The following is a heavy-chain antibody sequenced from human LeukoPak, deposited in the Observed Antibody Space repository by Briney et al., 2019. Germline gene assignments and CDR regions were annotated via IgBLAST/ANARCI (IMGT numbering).Heavy chain of an antibody. D-gene: IGHD3-16*01. J-gene: IGHJ3*02. CDR1: GFSFNTYG. CDR3: ARAPLSTKRLVMRDAFDI. CDR2: ISYDGKNK. V-gene: IGHV3-30*03. Sequence: GGSLRLSCAASGFSFNTYGAHWIRQAPGKGLDWVAAISYDGKNKYYADSVRGRFTISRDNSKSTLYLQMNSLRAEDTAVYYCARAPLSTKRLVMRDAFDIWGQGTMVTVSS.